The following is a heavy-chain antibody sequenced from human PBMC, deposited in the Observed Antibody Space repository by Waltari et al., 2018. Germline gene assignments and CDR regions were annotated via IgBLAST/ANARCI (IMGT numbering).Heavy chain of an antibody. J-gene: IGHJ4*02. CDR2: IKQDGSEK. CDR1: GFSFSTKW. Sequence: EVQLVESGGGLVQVGGSLRLSCVASGFSFSTKWMSWAGQAPGKGLEGLVNIKQDGSEKYSVDYVKVRFTISRDNAKNSLFLQMNSLRAEDTAVYYCAKYDFWTGYSFDCWGQGTLVTVSS. D-gene: IGHD3-3*01. V-gene: IGHV3-7*01. CDR3: AKYDFWTGYSFDC.